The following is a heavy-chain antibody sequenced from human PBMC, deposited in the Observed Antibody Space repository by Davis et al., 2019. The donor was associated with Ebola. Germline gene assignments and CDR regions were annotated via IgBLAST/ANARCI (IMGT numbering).Heavy chain of an antibody. J-gene: IGHJ5*02. CDR1: GGSFSSYA. Sequence: AASVKVSCKSSGGSFSSYAISWVRQAPGQGLEWMGGIIPMFATASYAQKFQGRVTITADKSTSTAYMELRSLRSDDTAVYYCARVAVTIFGVVIGSWFDPWGQGTLVTVSS. CDR3: ARVAVTIFGVVIGSWFDP. CDR2: IIPMFATA. V-gene: IGHV1-69*06. D-gene: IGHD3-3*01.